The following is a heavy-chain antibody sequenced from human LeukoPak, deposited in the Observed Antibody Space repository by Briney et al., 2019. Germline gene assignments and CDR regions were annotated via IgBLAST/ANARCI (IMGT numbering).Heavy chain of an antibody. D-gene: IGHD3-9*01. CDR3: ARDSDWAFDY. V-gene: IGHV3-48*01. CDR2: VKSGNYDI. CDR1: GFTFNTYS. Sequence: GRSLRLSCAASGFTFNTYSMNWVRQAPGKGLEWLSYVKSGNYDIQYADSVTGRFTVSRDSATNSLYLQMNDLKAEDTAVYYCARDSDWAFDYWGQGSLVTVSS. J-gene: IGHJ4*02.